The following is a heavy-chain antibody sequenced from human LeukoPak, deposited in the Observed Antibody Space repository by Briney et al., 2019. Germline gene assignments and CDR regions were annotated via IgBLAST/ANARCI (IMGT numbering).Heavy chain of an antibody. CDR3: AKDLDWNDAFDI. J-gene: IGHJ3*02. D-gene: IGHD1-1*01. CDR2: ISYDGRIT. Sequence: GRSLRLSCAASGFTFSSYGMHWVRQAPGKGLEWVAVISYDGRITYYADSVKGRFTISRDNSKNTLYLQMNSLRAEDTAVYYCAKDLDWNDAFDIWGQGTMVTVSS. CDR1: GFTFSSYG. V-gene: IGHV3-30*18.